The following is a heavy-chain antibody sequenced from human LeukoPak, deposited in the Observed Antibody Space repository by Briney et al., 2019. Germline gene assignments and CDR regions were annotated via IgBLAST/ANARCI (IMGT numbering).Heavy chain of an antibody. Sequence: ASVKVSCKASGYTFTGYYMHWVRQAPGQGLGWRGWLNPNSGGTNYAQKFQGRVTMTRDTSISTAYMELSRLRSDDTAVYYCARCTAGWFGDLTRFDPWGQGTLVTVSS. D-gene: IGHD3-10*01. CDR3: ARCTAGWFGDLTRFDP. V-gene: IGHV1-2*02. J-gene: IGHJ5*02. CDR1: GYTFTGYY. CDR2: LNPNSGGT.